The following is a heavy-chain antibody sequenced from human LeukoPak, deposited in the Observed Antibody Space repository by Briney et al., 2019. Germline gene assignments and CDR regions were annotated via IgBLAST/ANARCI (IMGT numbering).Heavy chain of an antibody. J-gene: IGHJ4*02. CDR3: AKPFVGMIHVGFDY. CDR2: ISTGGTNT. V-gene: IGHV3-23*01. D-gene: IGHD3-22*01. Sequence: GGSLRLSCAASGLTFSSYAMSWVRQAPGKGLEWVSVISTGGTNTYYADSVKGRFTISRDNSKKTLYLQMNSLRAEDTAVYYCAKPFVGMIHVGFDYWGQGTLVTVSS. CDR1: GLTFSSYA.